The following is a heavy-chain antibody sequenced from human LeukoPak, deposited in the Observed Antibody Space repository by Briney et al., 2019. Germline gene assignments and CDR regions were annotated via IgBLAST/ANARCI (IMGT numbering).Heavy chain of an antibody. V-gene: IGHV4-59*05. J-gene: IGHJ6*03. CDR2: IYYSGST. Sequence: SETLSLTCTVSGGSITSYHWSWIRQPPGKGLEWIGSIYYSGSTYYNPSLKSRVTISVDTSKNQFSLKLSSVTAADTAVYYCARLIVPAALAYYHYMDVWGKGTTVTVSS. CDR1: GGSITSYH. CDR3: ARLIVPAALAYYHYMDV. D-gene: IGHD2-2*01.